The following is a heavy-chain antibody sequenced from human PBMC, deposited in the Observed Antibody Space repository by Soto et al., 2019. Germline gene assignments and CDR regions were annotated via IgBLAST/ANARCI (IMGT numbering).Heavy chain of an antibody. CDR2: INSDGSST. J-gene: IGHJ4*02. V-gene: IGHV3-74*01. CDR3: ARTPYSSSLVAY. Sequence: GGSLRLSCAASGFTFSSYWMHWVRQAPGKGLEWVSRINSDGSSTSYADSVKGRFTIARDNAKNTLYLQMNSLRAEDTSVYYCARTPYSSSLVAYWGKGTLVTVSS. CDR1: GFTFSSYW. D-gene: IGHD6-6*01.